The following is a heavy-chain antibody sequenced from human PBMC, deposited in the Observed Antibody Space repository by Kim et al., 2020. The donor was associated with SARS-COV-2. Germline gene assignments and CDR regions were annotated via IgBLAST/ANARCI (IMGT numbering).Heavy chain of an antibody. V-gene: IGHV4-39*01. Sequence: SETLSLTCTVSGGSISSSSYYWGWIRQPPGKGLEWIGSIYYSGSTYYNPSLKSRVTISVDTSKNQFSLKLSSVTAADTAVYYCARYGNGDKYYFDYWGQGTLVTVS. CDR2: IYYSGST. CDR1: GGSISSSSYY. J-gene: IGHJ4*02. CDR3: ARYGNGDKYYFDY. D-gene: IGHD4-17*01.